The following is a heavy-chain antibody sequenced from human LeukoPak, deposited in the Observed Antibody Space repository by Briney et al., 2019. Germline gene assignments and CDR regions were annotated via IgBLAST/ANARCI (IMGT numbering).Heavy chain of an antibody. D-gene: IGHD5-12*01. V-gene: IGHV3-48*02. CDR3: ARTPSGYSGYDLGDWFDP. J-gene: IGHJ5*02. CDR1: GFTFSSYS. Sequence: GGSLRLSCAASGFTFSSYSMNWVRQAPGKGLEWVSYISSSSSTTYYADSVKGRFTISRDNAKNSLYLQMNSLRDEDTAVYYCARTPSGYSGYDLGDWFDPWGQGTLVTVSS. CDR2: ISSSSSTT.